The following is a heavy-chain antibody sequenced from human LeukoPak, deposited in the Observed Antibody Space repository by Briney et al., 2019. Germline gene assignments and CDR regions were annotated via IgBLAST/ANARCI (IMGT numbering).Heavy chain of an antibody. J-gene: IGHJ4*02. D-gene: IGHD3-22*01. CDR3: ATTTTRYDSSGYNLFDY. Sequence: PGGSLRLSCAAPGFTLSSYWMSWVRQAPGGGLEWVANIKQDGSEKYYVDSVKGRFTISRDNAKNSLYLQMNSLRAEDTAVYYCATTTTRYDSSGYNLFDYWAREPWSPSPQ. V-gene: IGHV3-7*01. CDR2: IKQDGSEK. CDR1: GFTLSSYW.